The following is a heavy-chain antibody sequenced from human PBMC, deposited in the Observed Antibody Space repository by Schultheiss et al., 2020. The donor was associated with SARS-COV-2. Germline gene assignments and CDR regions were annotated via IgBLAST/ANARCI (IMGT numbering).Heavy chain of an antibody. CDR3: ASGNLGYCSSTSCPLGY. CDR1: GFTVSSNY. CDR2: IYSGGST. V-gene: IGHV3-53*01. Sequence: GGSLRLSCAASGFTVSSNYMSWVRQAPGKGLEWVSVIYSGGSTYYADSVKGRFTISRDNSKNTLYLQMNSLRAEDTAVYYCASGNLGYCSSTSCPLGYWGQGTLVTVSS. D-gene: IGHD2-2*01. J-gene: IGHJ4*02.